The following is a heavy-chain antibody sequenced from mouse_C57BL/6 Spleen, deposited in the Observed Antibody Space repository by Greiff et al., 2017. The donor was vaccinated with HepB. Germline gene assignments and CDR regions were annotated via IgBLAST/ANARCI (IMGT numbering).Heavy chain of an antibody. CDR3: ARGAAQATWAY. Sequence: QVQLQQSGAELVKPGASVKLSCKASGYTFTSYWMHWVKQRPGQGLEWIGMIHPNSGSTNYNEKFKSKATLTVDKSSSTAYMQLRSLTSEDSAVYYCARGAAQATWAYWGQGTLVTVSA. D-gene: IGHD3-2*02. J-gene: IGHJ3*01. CDR1: GYTFTSYW. V-gene: IGHV1-64*01. CDR2: IHPNSGST.